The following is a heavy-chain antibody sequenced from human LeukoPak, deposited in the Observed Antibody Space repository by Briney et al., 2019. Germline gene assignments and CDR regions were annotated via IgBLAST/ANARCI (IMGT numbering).Heavy chain of an antibody. D-gene: IGHD5-24*01. CDR1: GGSFSGYY. CDR3: ARYPFDGYNYYFDY. Sequence: SETLSLTCAVYGGSFSGYYWSWIRQPPGKGLEWIGEINHSGSTNYNQSLKSRVTISVDTSKNQFSLKLSSVTAADTAVYYCARYPFDGYNYYFDYWGQGTLVTVSS. J-gene: IGHJ4*02. CDR2: INHSGST. V-gene: IGHV4-34*01.